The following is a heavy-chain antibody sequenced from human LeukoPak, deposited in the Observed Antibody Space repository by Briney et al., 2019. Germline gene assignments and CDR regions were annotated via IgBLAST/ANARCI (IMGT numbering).Heavy chain of an antibody. CDR2: FDPEDGET. CDR1: GYTLSELS. D-gene: IGHD3-10*01. Sequence: ASVKVSCKVSGYTLSELSMPWVRQAPVNKHEWVGGFDPEDGETIYAQKFQGRVTMTEDTSTDTAYMELSSLRSEDTAVYYCATGMVRVIDAFDIWGQGTMVTVSS. CDR3: ATGMVRVIDAFDI. V-gene: IGHV1-24*01. J-gene: IGHJ3*02.